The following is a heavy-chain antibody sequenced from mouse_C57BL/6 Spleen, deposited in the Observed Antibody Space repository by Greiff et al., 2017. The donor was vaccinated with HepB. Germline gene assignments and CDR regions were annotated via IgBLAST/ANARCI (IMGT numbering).Heavy chain of an antibody. CDR1: GFTFSDYG. V-gene: IGHV5-17*01. CDR2: ISSGSSTI. J-gene: IGHJ3*01. CDR3: ARDIQIPFAY. Sequence: EVQGVESGGGLVKPGGSLKLSCAASGFTFSDYGMHWVRQAPEKGLEWVAYISSGSSTIYYADTVKGLFTISRDNAKNTLFLQMTSLRSEDTAMYYCARDIQIPFAYWGQGTLVTVSA.